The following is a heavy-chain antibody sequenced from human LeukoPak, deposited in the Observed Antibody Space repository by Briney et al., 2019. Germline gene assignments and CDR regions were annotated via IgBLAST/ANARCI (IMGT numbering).Heavy chain of an antibody. D-gene: IGHD3-22*01. CDR2: ISGSGGST. J-gene: IGHJ4*02. CDR3: AKRRDNSHNYYGSSGYGGPIDY. V-gene: IGHV3-23*01. CDR1: GFTFSSYA. Sequence: GGSLRLSCAASGFTFSSYAMSWVRQAPGKGLEWVSAISGSGGSTYYADSVKGRFTISRDNSKNTLYLQMNSLRAEDTAVYYCAKRRDNSHNYYGSSGYGGPIDYWGQGTLVTVSS.